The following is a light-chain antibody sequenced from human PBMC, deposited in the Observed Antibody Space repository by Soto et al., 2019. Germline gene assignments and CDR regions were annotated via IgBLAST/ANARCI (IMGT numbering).Light chain of an antibody. CDR3: QQSYSNFWT. J-gene: IGKJ1*01. Sequence: DIQMTQSPSSLSASVGDRFTITCLASQSISSYLNWYEQKPGKAPKLLIYAASSLQSGVPSRFSGSGSGTDFTLTISSLQPEDFAPYYCQQSYSNFWTFGQGTKVDIK. CDR1: QSISSY. V-gene: IGKV1-39*01. CDR2: AAS.